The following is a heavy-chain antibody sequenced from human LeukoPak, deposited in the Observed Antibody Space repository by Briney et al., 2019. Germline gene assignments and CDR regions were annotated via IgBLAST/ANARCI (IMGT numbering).Heavy chain of an antibody. CDR2: INPSGGST. CDR3: ARPGGSRAFDI. V-gene: IGHV1-46*01. J-gene: IGHJ3*02. Sequence: ASVKVSCKASGYTFTSYYMHWVRQAPGQGLEWMGIINPSGGSTSYAQKFQGRVTITADESTSTAYMELSSLRSEDTAVYYCARPGGSRAFDIWGQGTMVTVSS. D-gene: IGHD2-15*01. CDR1: GYTFTSYY.